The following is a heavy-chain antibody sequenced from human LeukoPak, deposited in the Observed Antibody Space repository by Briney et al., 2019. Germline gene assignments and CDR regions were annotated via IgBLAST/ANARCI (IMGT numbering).Heavy chain of an antibody. CDR1: GGSISSYY. Sequence: SETLSLTCTVSGGSISSYYWSWIRQPPGKGLEWIGYMYYSGSSNYNPSLKSRVTISVDTSKNQFSLIVSSVTAADTAVYFCARVGPGAFDIWGQGTMVTVSS. J-gene: IGHJ3*02. CDR2: MYYSGSS. CDR3: ARVGPGAFDI. V-gene: IGHV4-59*01.